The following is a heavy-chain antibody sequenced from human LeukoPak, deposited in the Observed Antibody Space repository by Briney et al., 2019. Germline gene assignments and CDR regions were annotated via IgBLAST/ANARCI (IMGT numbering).Heavy chain of an antibody. Sequence: ASVKVSCKASGYTFTNYGISWVRQAPGQGLEWVGWISAYNGNTSYAQNLQDGVTMTTDTSTSAAYMELRSLISDDTAVYYCAREGPVAVAGLDYWGQGTLVTVSS. CDR1: GYTFTNYG. V-gene: IGHV1-18*01. J-gene: IGHJ4*02. CDR2: ISAYNGNT. CDR3: AREGPVAVAGLDY. D-gene: IGHD6-19*01.